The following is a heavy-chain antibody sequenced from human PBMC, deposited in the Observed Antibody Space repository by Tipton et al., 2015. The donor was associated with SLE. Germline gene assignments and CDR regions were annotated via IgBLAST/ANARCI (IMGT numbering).Heavy chain of an antibody. Sequence: QLVQSGAEVKKPGASVKVSCKASGYTFTSYGISWVRQAPGQGLEWMGWISAYNGNTNYAQKLQGRVTITTDESTSTAYMELSSLRSEDTAMYYCARDVDWNYYYYYYGMDVWGQGTMVTVSS. V-gene: IGHV1-18*01. CDR1: GYTFTSYG. D-gene: IGHD1-7*01. CDR3: ARDVDWNYYYYYYGMDV. J-gene: IGHJ6*02. CDR2: ISAYNGNT.